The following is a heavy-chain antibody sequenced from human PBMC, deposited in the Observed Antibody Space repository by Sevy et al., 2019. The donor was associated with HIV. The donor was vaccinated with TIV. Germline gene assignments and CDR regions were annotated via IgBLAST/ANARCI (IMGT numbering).Heavy chain of an antibody. CDR2: IACNSGMI. J-gene: IGHJ4*02. V-gene: IGHV3-9*03. CDR1: GFTFSDYA. CDR3: AKDIRSGGELFAGPDY. D-gene: IGHD3-10*01. Sequence: GGSLRLSCAASGFTFSDYAMHWVRQAPGKGLEWVSIIACNSGMIDYADSVKGRFTISRDNAKNSLYLQMNSLRAEDMAFYYTAKDIRSGGELFAGPDYWGQGTLVTVSS.